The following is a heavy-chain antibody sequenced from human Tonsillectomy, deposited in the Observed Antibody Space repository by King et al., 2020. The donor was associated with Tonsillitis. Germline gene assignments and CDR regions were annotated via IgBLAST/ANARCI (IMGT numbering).Heavy chain of an antibody. V-gene: IGHV7-4-1*02. Sequence: QLVQSGSELKKAGASVRVSCKASGYDFISYAMNWVRQAPGQGLECMGWINTNTGNPTYAQGFTGRFVFSLDTSVSTAYLQINSLQAEDTAFYYCARSPFSDPFDYWGQGTLVTVSS. D-gene: IGHD2-21*02. CDR3: ARSPFSDPFDY. CDR2: INTNTGNP. J-gene: IGHJ4*02. CDR1: GYDFISYA.